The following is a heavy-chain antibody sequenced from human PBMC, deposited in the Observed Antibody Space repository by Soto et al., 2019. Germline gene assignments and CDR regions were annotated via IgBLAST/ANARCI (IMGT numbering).Heavy chain of an antibody. D-gene: IGHD1-26*01. Sequence: GGSLRLSCAASGFTFNNFAMHWVRQAPGKGLEWVSGIFGTGNSPDYGDAARGRFTISTDTSRNTLLLQMRGLRAEDTAIYYCARRPSEERSFDYWGQGTQVTVSS. J-gene: IGHJ4*02. CDR3: ARRPSEERSFDY. V-gene: IGHV3-23*05. CDR2: IFGTGNSP. CDR1: GFTFNNFA.